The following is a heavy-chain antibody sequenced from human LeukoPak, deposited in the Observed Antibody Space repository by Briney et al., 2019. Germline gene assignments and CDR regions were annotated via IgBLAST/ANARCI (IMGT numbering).Heavy chain of an antibody. V-gene: IGHV4-61*02. CDR1: LASISTGSYY. CDR2: IYTTGST. J-gene: IGHJ3*02. Sequence: PSQTLSLTCTVSLASISTGSYYWRWARHPAGRGREWIGRIYTTGSTYYHPSLKSRVSISVDTSNNQFSLKLSSVTAADTAVYYCARDYYDSGTDIWGQGTMVTVSS. CDR3: ARDYYDSGTDI. D-gene: IGHD3-22*01.